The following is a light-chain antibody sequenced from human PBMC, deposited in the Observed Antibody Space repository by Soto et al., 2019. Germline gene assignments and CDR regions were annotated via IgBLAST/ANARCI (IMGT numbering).Light chain of an antibody. Sequence: QSALTQPPSASGSPGQSVTISCTGTSSDVGGYNYVSWYQQYPGRAPKLMIYEVTKRPSGVPDRFSGSKSGNTASLTVSGLQAEDEADYYGRSYAASNNFYFVFGGGTQLTVL. V-gene: IGLV2-8*01. CDR3: RSYAASNNFYFV. J-gene: IGLJ3*02. CDR1: SSDVGGYNY. CDR2: EVT.